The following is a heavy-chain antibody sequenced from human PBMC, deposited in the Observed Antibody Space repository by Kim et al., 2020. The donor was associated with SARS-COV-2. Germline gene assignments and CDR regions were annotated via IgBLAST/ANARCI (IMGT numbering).Heavy chain of an antibody. J-gene: IGHJ6*02. D-gene: IGHD3-3*01. CDR1: GFTFSSYW. V-gene: IGHV3-74*01. Sequence: GGSLRLSCAASGFTFSSYWMHWVRQAPGKGLVWVSRINSDGSSTSYADSVKGRFTISRDNAKNTLYQQMNSLRAEDTAVYYCARDATAYYDFWSGYYYYYYGMDVWGQGTTVTVSS. CDR2: INSDGSST. CDR3: ARDATAYYDFWSGYYYYYYGMDV.